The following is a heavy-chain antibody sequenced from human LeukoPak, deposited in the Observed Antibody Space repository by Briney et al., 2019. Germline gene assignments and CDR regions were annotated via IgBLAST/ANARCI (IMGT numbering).Heavy chain of an antibody. D-gene: IGHD3-10*01. J-gene: IGHJ6*03. V-gene: IGHV1-24*01. CDR3: ARVRGDYYYFMDV. CDR1: GNTLIELS. Sequence: ASVKVSCKVSGNTLIELSIHWVRQAPGKGLEWMGGLDPEDSDPIYAQKFQGRVTMTEDTSTGTAYMELSSLTSEDTALYYCARVRGDYYYFMDVWGEGTTVTVSS. CDR2: LDPEDSDP.